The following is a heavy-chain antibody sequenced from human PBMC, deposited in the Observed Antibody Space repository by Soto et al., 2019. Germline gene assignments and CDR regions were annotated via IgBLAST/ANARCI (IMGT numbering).Heavy chain of an antibody. CDR2: IYYSGGT. D-gene: IGHD1-26*01. CDR3: ARDFIGGQEAFDI. V-gene: IGHV4-59*01. CDR1: VGTISSYD. J-gene: IGHJ3*02. Sequence: PSWTLSLACTSSVGTISSYDWSWIRQPPGKGLEWIGYIYYSGGTNYNPSLKSRVTISADTTKNQFFLKLSSVTAADTAVYYCARDFIGGQEAFDIWGQGTMVTVSS.